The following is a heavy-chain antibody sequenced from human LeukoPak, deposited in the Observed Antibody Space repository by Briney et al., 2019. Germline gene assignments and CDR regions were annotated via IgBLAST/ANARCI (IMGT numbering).Heavy chain of an antibody. Sequence: PAESLRLSCAASGFTFSDYPMYWVRQAPGKGLEWVGVISYDASNDFYGDSVRGRFTISRDDARNTVYLQMDSLKTDDTAVYYCARSPGFPFGQMDVWGKGTMAIVSS. CDR1: GFTFSDYP. D-gene: IGHD1-14*01. CDR3: ARSPGFPFGQMDV. J-gene: IGHJ6*03. CDR2: ISYDASND. V-gene: IGHV3-30-3*01.